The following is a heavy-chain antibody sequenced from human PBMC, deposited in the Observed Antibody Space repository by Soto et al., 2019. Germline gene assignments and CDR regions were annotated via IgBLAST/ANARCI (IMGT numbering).Heavy chain of an antibody. CDR1: GASISGFY. CDR2: IYATGTT. D-gene: IGHD1-1*01. J-gene: IGHJ5*02. V-gene: IGHV4-4*07. Sequence: SETLSLTCTVSGASISGFYWSWIRKSAGKGREWIGRIYATGTTDYNPSLKSRVMMSVDTSKKQFSLELMSVTAADTAVYYCVRDGTKTLRDWFDPWGQG. CDR3: VRDGTKTLRDWFDP.